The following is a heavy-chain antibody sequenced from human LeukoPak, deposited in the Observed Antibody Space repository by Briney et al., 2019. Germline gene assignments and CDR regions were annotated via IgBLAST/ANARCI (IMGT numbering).Heavy chain of an antibody. CDR3: ATEGGHLTHLSF. CDR1: GFTFSHTG. Sequence: PGGSLRLSCQTSGFTFSHTGFHWVRQAPGKGLEWVAVIWFDGSQKYHADSVRGRFTISRDDSKNTLYLQMDNLRAEDTAVYYCATEGGHLTHLSFWGRGTLLTVSS. J-gene: IGHJ1*01. D-gene: IGHD3-16*01. CDR2: IWFDGSQK. V-gene: IGHV3-33*01.